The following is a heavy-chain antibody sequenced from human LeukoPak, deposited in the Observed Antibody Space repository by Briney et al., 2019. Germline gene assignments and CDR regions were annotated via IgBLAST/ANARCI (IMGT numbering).Heavy chain of an antibody. CDR1: EFTFSTYG. CDR3: AKSRDSSSGWYGPDY. V-gene: IGHV3-23*01. Sequence: PGGSLRLSCVTSEFTFSTYGMSWVRQAPGKGLEWVSAISGSGETTYYADSVKARFTISRDNSKNTLYLQMNSPRAEDTAIYYCAKSRDSSSGWYGPDYWGQGTLVTVSS. D-gene: IGHD6-19*01. J-gene: IGHJ4*02. CDR2: ISGSGETT.